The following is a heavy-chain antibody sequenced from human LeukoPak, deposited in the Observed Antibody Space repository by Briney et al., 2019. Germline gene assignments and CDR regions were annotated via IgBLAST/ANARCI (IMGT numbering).Heavy chain of an antibody. CDR1: GFTFSSYS. Sequence: NPGGSLRLSCAASGFTFSSYSMNWVRQAPGKGLEWVSSISSSSSYIYYADSVKGRFTISRDNAKNSLYLQMNSLRAEDTALYYCARDLDWGAFDAWGQGTLVTVSS. CDR2: ISSSSSYI. D-gene: IGHD3-9*01. V-gene: IGHV3-21*04. CDR3: ARDLDWGAFDA. J-gene: IGHJ5*02.